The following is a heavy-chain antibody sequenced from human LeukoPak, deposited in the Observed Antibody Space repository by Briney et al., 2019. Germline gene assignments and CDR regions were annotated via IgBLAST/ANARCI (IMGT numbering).Heavy chain of an antibody. CDR1: GFTFSNCA. Sequence: GGSLRLSCAASGFTFSNCAMSWVRQAPEKGLEWVSGISGSGSSTYYADSVKVRFTISRDNSENTLSLQMNSLRADDTAIYYCAKSCNSGKCYYNYWGQGTLVTVSS. J-gene: IGHJ4*02. CDR3: AKSCNSGKCYYNY. V-gene: IGHV3-23*01. D-gene: IGHD2/OR15-2a*01. CDR2: ISGSGSST.